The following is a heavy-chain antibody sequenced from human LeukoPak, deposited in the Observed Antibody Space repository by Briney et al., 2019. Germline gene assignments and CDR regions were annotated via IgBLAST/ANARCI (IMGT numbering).Heavy chain of an antibody. D-gene: IGHD2-15*01. CDR3: ALGVAAAY. J-gene: IGHJ4*02. CDR2: ISNDGGGT. V-gene: IGHV3-23*01. Sequence: GGSLRLSCTASGFIFNNFGLMWVRQAPGKGLEWVSAISNDGGGTTYADFVKGRFTISRDNSKKSLYLQMNSLKVEDTAIYYCALGVAAAYWGQGILVTVSS. CDR1: GFIFNNFG.